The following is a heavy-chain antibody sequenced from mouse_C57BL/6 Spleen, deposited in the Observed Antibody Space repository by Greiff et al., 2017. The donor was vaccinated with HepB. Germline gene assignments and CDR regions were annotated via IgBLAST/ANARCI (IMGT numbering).Heavy chain of an antibody. CDR1: GFNIKDYY. CDR3: TSQSSYGYCGAWFAY. Sequence: VQLQQSGAELVRPGASVKLSCTASGFNIKDYYMHWVKQRPEQGLEWIGRIDPEDGDTEYAPKFQGKATMTADTSSNTAYLQLSSLTSEDTAVYSCTSQSSYGYCGAWFAYWGQGTLVTVSA. J-gene: IGHJ3*01. V-gene: IGHV14-1*01. CDR2: IDPEDGDT. D-gene: IGHD2-2*01.